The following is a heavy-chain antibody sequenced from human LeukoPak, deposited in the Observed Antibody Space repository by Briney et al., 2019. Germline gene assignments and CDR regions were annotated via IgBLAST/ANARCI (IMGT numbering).Heavy chain of an antibody. CDR3: TRFNSNTKWFDP. Sequence: SQTLSLTCAISGDRVSSNSAAWNWIRQSPSRGLEWPGRTYYMSRWFNDYAVSVQSRITINPDTSKNQFSLQLNSVTAEDTAVYYCTRFNSNTKWFDPWGQGTLVTVSS. D-gene: IGHD3-3*01. CDR2: TYYMSRWFN. CDR1: GDRVSSNSAA. V-gene: IGHV6-1*01. J-gene: IGHJ5*02.